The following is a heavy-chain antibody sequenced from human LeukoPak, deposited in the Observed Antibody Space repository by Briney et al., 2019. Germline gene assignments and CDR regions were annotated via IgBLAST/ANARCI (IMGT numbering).Heavy chain of an antibody. CDR3: ARPRFSGYCSSTSCARAFDI. D-gene: IGHD2-2*01. Sequence: GASEKVSCKASGYTFTSYDINWVRQATGQGLEWMGWMNPNSGNTGYAQKFQGRVTMTRNTSISTAYMELSSLRSEDTAVYYCARPRFSGYCSSTSCARAFDIWGQGTMVTVSS. J-gene: IGHJ3*02. CDR1: GYTFTSYD. CDR2: MNPNSGNT. V-gene: IGHV1-8*01.